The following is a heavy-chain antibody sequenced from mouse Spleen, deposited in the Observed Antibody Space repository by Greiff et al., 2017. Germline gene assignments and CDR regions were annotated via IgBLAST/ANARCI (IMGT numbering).Heavy chain of an antibody. CDR2: IYPGSGNT. CDR1: GYAFTNYW. Sequence: SGAELVRPGTSVKISCKASGYAFTNYWLGWVKQRPGHGLEWIGDIYPGSGNTYYNEKFKGKATLTADKSSSTAYMQLSSLTSEDSAVYFCARKDWGFDYWGQGTTLTVSS. CDR3: ARKDWGFDY. D-gene: IGHD4-1*01. J-gene: IGHJ2*01. V-gene: IGHV1-63*01.